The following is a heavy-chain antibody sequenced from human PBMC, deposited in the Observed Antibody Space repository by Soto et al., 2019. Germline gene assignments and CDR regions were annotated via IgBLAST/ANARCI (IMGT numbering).Heavy chain of an antibody. CDR2: ISSSSSYI. CDR3: ARDQNSAVALDY. J-gene: IGHJ4*02. V-gene: IGHV3-21*01. D-gene: IGHD6-19*01. Sequence: PGGSLRLSCAASGFTFSSYSMNWVRQAPGKGLEWVSSISSSSSYIYYADSVKGRFTISRDNAKNSLYLQMNSLRAEDTAVYYCARDQNSAVALDYWGQGTLVTVPQ. CDR1: GFTFSSYS.